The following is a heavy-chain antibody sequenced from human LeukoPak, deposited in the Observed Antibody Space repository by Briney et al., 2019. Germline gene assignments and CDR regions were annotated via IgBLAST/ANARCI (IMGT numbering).Heavy chain of an antibody. J-gene: IGHJ4*02. D-gene: IGHD3-22*01. V-gene: IGHV1-69*05. CDR2: IIPIFGTA. Sequence: SVKVSCKASGGTFCSYAISWVRQAPGQGLEWMGRIIPIFGTANYAQKFQGRVTITTDESTSTADMELSSLRSEDTAVYYCARDMTYYYDSSGDYYFDYWGQGTLVTVSS. CDR3: ARDMTYYYDSSGDYYFDY. CDR1: GGTFCSYA.